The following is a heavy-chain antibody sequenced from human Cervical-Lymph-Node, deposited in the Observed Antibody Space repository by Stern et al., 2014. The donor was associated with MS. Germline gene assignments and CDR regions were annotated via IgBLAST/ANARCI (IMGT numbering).Heavy chain of an antibody. V-gene: IGHV1-24*01. D-gene: IGHD6-19*01. CDR3: ARAPKWLVLQWGNYHYGMDV. CDR2: FDLEAGEI. J-gene: IGHJ6*02. Sequence: QVQLVQSGAEVKKPGASVKVSCKVSGYTLTDLSMHWVRQAPGKGLEWMGGFDLEAGEIICAQKSQGRGAMTGDTSTDTAYMELSSLRSEDTAVYYCARAPKWLVLQWGNYHYGMDVWGQGTTVTVSS. CDR1: GYTLTDLS.